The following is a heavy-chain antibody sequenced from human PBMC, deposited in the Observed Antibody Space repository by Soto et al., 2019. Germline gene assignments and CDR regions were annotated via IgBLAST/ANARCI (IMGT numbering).Heavy chain of an antibody. CDR2: INHSGNT. CDR3: ARGGGGRYCSSPSCNAYWFDP. Sequence: WTWLRQPPGKGPEWIGEINHSGNTNYNPSLKSRVTISVDTSKNQFSLKLSSVTAADTAVYYCARGGGGRYCSSPSCNAYWFDPWGQGTLVTVSS. V-gene: IGHV4-34*01. J-gene: IGHJ5*02. D-gene: IGHD2-2*01.